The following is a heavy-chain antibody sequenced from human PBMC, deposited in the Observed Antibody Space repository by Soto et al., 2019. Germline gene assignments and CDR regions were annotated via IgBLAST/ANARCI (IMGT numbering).Heavy chain of an antibody. V-gene: IGHV4-34*01. CDR2: INHRGIT. CDR3: ARERKSITIFGVVNRNNWFDP. J-gene: IGHJ5*02. Sequence: PSETLSLTCAVYDGSFSGYYWSWIRQPPGKGLEWIGEINHRGITNYNPSLKSRVTISVDTSKNQFSLKLSSVTAADTAVYYCARERKSITIFGVVNRNNWFDPWGQGTLVTVSS. D-gene: IGHD3-3*01. CDR1: DGSFSGYY.